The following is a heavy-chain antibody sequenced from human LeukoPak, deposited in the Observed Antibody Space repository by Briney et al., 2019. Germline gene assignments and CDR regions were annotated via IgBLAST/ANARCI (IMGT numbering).Heavy chain of an antibody. CDR2: IIPIFGTA. Sequence: ASVKVSCKASGGTFSSYAISWVRQAPGQGLEWMGGIIPIFGTANYAQKFQGRVTITADKSTSTAYMGLSSLRSEDTAVYYCARARRGYDYQAHFDYWGQGTLVTVSS. CDR3: ARARRGYDYQAHFDY. CDR1: GGTFSSYA. D-gene: IGHD5-12*01. V-gene: IGHV1-69*06. J-gene: IGHJ4*02.